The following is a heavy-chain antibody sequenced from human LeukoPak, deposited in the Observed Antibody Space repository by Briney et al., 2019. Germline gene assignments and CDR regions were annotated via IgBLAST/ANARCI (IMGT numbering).Heavy chain of an antibody. D-gene: IGHD5-12*01. V-gene: IGHV3-49*04. CDR2: IRSKNYGGTT. CDR3: TRVIVATKDY. CDR1: GFTFGDYA. J-gene: IGHJ4*02. Sequence: GGALRLSCTGSGFTFGDYAMNWVRQAPGKGLEWVGFIRSKNYGGTTEYAASVKGRFTISRDDSRSIAYLQMNSLKTEDTAVYYCTRVIVATKDYWGQGTLVTVSS.